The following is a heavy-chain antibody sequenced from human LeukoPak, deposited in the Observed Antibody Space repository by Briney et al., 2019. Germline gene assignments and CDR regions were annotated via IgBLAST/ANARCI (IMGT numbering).Heavy chain of an antibody. CDR3: ARGLPGRIVATIRPYYYDSSGYYRPAPHYYYYYMDV. Sequence: GASVKVSCKPSGYTFTGYYIQWVRQAPGQGLEWMGGIIPIFGTANYAQKFQGRVTITADESTSTAYMELSSLRSEDTAVYYCARGLPGRIVATIRPYYYDSSGYYRPAPHYYYYYMDVWGKETTVTISS. J-gene: IGHJ6*03. CDR1: GYTFTGYY. CDR2: IIPIFGTA. D-gene: IGHD3-22*01. V-gene: IGHV1-69*13.